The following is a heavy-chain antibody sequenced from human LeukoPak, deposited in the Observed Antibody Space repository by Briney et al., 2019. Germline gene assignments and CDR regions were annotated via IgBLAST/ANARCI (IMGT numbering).Heavy chain of an antibody. D-gene: IGHD4-23*01. CDR3: AGTYGDNSLYMQH. Sequence: PGGSLRLSCAASGFTFSSFAMSWVRQAPGKGLEWVSTTTPSGGSTYYADSVMGRFTISRDNSKSTLYLQMNSLRAEETALYFCAGTYGDNSLYMQHWGQGTLVTVSS. V-gene: IGHV3-23*01. CDR2: TTPSGGST. CDR1: GFTFSSFA. J-gene: IGHJ1*01.